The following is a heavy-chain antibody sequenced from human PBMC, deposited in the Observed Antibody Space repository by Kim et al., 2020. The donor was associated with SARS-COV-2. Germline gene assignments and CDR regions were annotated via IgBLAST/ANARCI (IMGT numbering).Heavy chain of an antibody. Sequence: SETLSLTCTVSGGSISNYYWNWIRQPPGKGLEWIGYIYYSGSTNYNSSLMSRVTISVDTSKNHFSLKLRSVTAADTAVYYCARDSTSGTAKFHFDYWGQG. D-gene: IGHD5-18*01. J-gene: IGHJ4*02. CDR1: GGSISNYY. CDR3: ARDSTSGTAKFHFDY. V-gene: IGHV4-59*01. CDR2: IYYSGST.